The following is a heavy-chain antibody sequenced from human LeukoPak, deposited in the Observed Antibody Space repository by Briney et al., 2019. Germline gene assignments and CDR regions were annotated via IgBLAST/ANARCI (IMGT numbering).Heavy chain of an antibody. CDR1: GFTFSSYA. Sequence: GGSLRLSCAASGFTFSSYAVSWVRQAPGKGLEWVSAISGSGGSTYYADSVKGRFTISRDNSKNTLYLQMNSLRAEDTAVYYCAKFSADSSSWYPAWYFDYWGQGTLVTVSS. J-gene: IGHJ4*02. CDR3: AKFSADSSSWYPAWYFDY. V-gene: IGHV3-23*01. D-gene: IGHD6-13*01. CDR2: ISGSGGST.